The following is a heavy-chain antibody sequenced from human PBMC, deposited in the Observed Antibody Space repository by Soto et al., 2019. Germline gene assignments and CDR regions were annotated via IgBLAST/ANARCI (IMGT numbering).Heavy chain of an antibody. CDR1: GDSISIGDYY. Sequence: PSDTLSLTCTVSGDSISIGDYYWSWILQPPGKGLEWIGYIYYSGSTYYNPSLKSRVTISVDTSKNQFSLKLSSVTAADTAVYYCARERPDGSRLDPWGQGTLVTVSS. CDR2: IYYSGST. V-gene: IGHV4-30-4*02. CDR3: ARERPDGSRLDP. D-gene: IGHD6-13*01. J-gene: IGHJ5*02.